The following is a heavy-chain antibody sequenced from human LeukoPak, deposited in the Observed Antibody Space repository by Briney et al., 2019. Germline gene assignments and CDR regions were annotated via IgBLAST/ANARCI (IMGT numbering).Heavy chain of an antibody. CDR1: GFTFSSYE. J-gene: IGHJ3*02. D-gene: IGHD2-2*01. Sequence: GGSLRLSCVASGFTFSSYEMNWVRQAPGKGLEWVAYISTGGSTIYYADSVKGRFTISRDNAKNSLYLQMNSLRAEDTAVYYCARGGYWSSSICYSLNAFDIWGQGTMFTVSS. CDR3: ARGGYWSSSICYSLNAFDI. CDR2: ISTGGSTI. V-gene: IGHV3-48*03.